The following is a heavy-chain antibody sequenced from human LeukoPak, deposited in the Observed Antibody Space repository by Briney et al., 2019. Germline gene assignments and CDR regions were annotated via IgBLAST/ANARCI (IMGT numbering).Heavy chain of an antibody. J-gene: IGHJ4*02. D-gene: IGHD6-19*01. CDR1: DLTFSTYG. V-gene: IGHV3-30*02. CDR2: LRYDGNNK. CDR3: AKDEAAVAGTFDY. Sequence: GGSLRLSCAASDLTFSTYGMDWVRQAPGKGLEWVAFLRYDGNNKYYADSVKGRFTISRDSSKNTVYLQMNSLRAEDTALYYCAKDEAAVAGTFDYWGQGTLVIVSS.